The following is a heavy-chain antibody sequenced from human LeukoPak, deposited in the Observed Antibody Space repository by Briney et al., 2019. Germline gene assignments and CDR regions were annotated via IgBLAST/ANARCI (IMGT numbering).Heavy chain of an antibody. CDR2: IYYSGST. V-gene: IGHV4-31*02. J-gene: IGHJ4*02. Sequence: SETLSLTRTVSGGYLSRGGYYWSSIRQHPGEGVEWIGYIYYSGSTYYNVSLMSRVTISVDTSKNQFSLKLSSVTAADTAVYYCARATSGYYYLFAYWGQGILVTVSS. CDR1: GGYLSRGGYY. CDR3: ARATSGYYYLFAY. D-gene: IGHD3-22*01.